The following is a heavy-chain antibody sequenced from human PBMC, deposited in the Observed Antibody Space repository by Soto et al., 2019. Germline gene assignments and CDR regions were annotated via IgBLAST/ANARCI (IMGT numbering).Heavy chain of an antibody. V-gene: IGHV1-18*01. CDR2: ISAYNGNT. D-gene: IGHD3-9*01. Sequence: ASVKVSCKASGYTFTSYAISWVRQAPGQGLEWMGWISAYNGNTNYAQKLQGRVTMTTDTSTSTAYMELRSLRSDDTAVYYCARGVRYFDFDYYYYYGMDVWGQGTTVTVSS. CDR3: ARGVRYFDFDYYYYYGMDV. J-gene: IGHJ6*02. CDR1: GYTFTSYA.